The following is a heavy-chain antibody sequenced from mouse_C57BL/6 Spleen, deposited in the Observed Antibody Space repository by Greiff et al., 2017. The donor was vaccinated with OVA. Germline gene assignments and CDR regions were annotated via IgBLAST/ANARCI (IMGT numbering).Heavy chain of an antibody. D-gene: IGHD1-1*02. CDR1: GFTFSSYA. V-gene: IGHV5-4*01. J-gene: IGHJ4*01. CDR2: ISDGGSYT. CDR3: ARDGGGAMDY. Sequence: EVQRVESGGGLVKPGGSLKLSCAASGFTFSSYAMSWVRQTPEKRLEWVATISDGGSYTYYPDNVKGRFTISRDNAKNNLYLQMSHLKSEDTAMYYCARDGGGAMDYWGQGTSVTVSS.